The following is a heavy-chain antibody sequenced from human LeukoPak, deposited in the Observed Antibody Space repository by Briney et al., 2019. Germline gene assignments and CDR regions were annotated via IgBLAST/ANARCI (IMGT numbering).Heavy chain of an antibody. D-gene: IGHD3-22*01. J-gene: IGHJ4*02. CDR2: ISGSGGST. V-gene: IGHV3-23*01. CDR3: AKDGDSSGYTHFDY. CDR1: GFTVSSNY. Sequence: GGSLRLSCAASGFTVSSNYMSWVRQAPGKGLEWVSAISGSGGSTYYADSVKGRFTISRDNSKNTLYLQMNSLRAEDTAVYYCAKDGDSSGYTHFDYWGQGTLVTVSS.